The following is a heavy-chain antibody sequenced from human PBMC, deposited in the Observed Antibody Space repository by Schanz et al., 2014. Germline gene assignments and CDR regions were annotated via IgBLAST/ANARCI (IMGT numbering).Heavy chain of an antibody. Sequence: EVQLVESGGGLVQPGGSLRLSCAASGFTFSTHAMSWVRQAPGKGLEWVSYVSRSTPDKYYADSVKGRFTMSRDKTKNSVYLRMNSLRAEDTAVYYSVRDSFFAFDYWGQGTLVTVSS. CDR2: VSRSTPDK. CDR3: VRDSFFAFDY. CDR1: GFTFSTHA. D-gene: IGHD3-3*01. V-gene: IGHV3-48*01. J-gene: IGHJ4*02.